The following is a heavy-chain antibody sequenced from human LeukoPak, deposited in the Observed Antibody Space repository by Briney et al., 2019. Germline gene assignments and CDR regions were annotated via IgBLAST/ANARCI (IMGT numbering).Heavy chain of an antibody. J-gene: IGHJ2*01. Sequence: ASVKVSCKASGYTFTSYDINWVRQATGQGLEWMGWMNPNSGNTGYAQRFQGRVTITRNTSISTAYMELSSLRSEDTAVYYCARGGGSSPRYWYFDLWGRGTLVTVSS. D-gene: IGHD6-13*01. CDR2: MNPNSGNT. CDR3: ARGGGSSPRYWYFDL. V-gene: IGHV1-8*03. CDR1: GYTFTSYD.